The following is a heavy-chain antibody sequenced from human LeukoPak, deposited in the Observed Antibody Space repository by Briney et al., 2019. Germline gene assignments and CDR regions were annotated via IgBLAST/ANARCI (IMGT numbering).Heavy chain of an antibody. CDR3: ARLPGYSGTVGDY. V-gene: IGHV1-69*13. Sequence: SVKVSCKTSGYTFTGYYIHWVQQAPGQGPEWMGGIIPIFGTANYAQKFQGRVTITADESTSTAYMELSSLRSEDTAVYYCARLPGYSGTVGDYWGQGTLVTVSS. CDR2: IIPIFGTA. CDR1: GYTFTGYY. J-gene: IGHJ4*02. D-gene: IGHD1-26*01.